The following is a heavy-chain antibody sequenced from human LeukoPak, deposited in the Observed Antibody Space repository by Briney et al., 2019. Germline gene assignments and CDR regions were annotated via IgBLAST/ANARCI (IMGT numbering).Heavy chain of an antibody. CDR1: GGTFSSYA. CDR2: IIPIFGTA. CDR3: AKTTVTTYGRPFDY. V-gene: IGHV1-69*05. Sequence: SVKVSCKASGGTFSSYAISWVRQAPGQGLEWMGGIIPIFGTANYAQKFQGRVTITTDESTSTAYMELSSLRSEDTAVYYCAKTTVTTYGRPFDYWGQGTLVTVSS. J-gene: IGHJ4*02. D-gene: IGHD4-11*01.